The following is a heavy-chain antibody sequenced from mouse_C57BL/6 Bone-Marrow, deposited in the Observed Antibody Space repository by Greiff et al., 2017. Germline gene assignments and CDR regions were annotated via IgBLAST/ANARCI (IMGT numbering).Heavy chain of an antibody. CDR2: ISYDGSN. V-gene: IGHV3-6*01. J-gene: IGHJ4*01. D-gene: IGHD3-2*02. CDR3: AWGGTAQATFYAMDY. CDR1: GYSITSGYY. Sequence: VQLKESGPGLVKPSQSLSLTCSVTGYSITSGYYWNWIRQFPGNKLEWMGYISYDGSNNYNPSLKNRISITRDTSKNQFFLKLNSVTTEDTATYYCAWGGTAQATFYAMDYWGQGTSVTVSS.